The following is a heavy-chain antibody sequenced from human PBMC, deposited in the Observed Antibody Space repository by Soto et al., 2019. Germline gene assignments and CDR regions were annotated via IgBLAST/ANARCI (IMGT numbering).Heavy chain of an antibody. J-gene: IGHJ3*02. CDR2: IYYSGST. CDR1: GGSISSYY. Sequence: KASETLSLTCTVSGGSISSYYWSWIRQPPGKGLEWIGYIYYSGSTNYNPSLKSRVTISVDTSKNQFSLKLSSVTAADTAVYYCARDPAYCDILTGSYGHAFDIWGQGTMVTVS. V-gene: IGHV4-59*01. CDR3: ARDPAYCDILTGSYGHAFDI. D-gene: IGHD3-9*01.